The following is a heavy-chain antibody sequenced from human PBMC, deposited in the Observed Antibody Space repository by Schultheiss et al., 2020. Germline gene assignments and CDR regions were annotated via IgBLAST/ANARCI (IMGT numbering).Heavy chain of an antibody. CDR3: ARGLDRYGATDY. J-gene: IGHJ4*02. D-gene: IGHD4/OR15-4a*01. CDR2: IYYSGST. CDR1: GYSISSGYY. Sequence: SETLSLTCAVSGYSISSGYYWGWIRQPPGKGLEWIGYIYYSGSTYYNPSLKSRVTISVDTSKYQFSLKLIAVTAADTAMYFCARGLDRYGATDYWGQGTQVTVSS. V-gene: IGHV4-38-2*01.